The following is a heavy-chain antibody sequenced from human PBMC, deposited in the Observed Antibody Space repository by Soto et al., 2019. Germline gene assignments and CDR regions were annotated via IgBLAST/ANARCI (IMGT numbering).Heavy chain of an antibody. Sequence: SETLSLTCTVSGGSISSGDYYWSWIRQPPGKGLEWIGYIYYSGSTYYNPSLKSRVTISVDTSKNQFSLKLSSVTAADTVVYYCARAGLEWSYNWFDPWGQGTLVTVSS. CDR3: ARAGLEWSYNWFDP. V-gene: IGHV4-30-4*01. D-gene: IGHD3-3*01. CDR2: IYYSGST. J-gene: IGHJ5*02. CDR1: GGSISSGDYY.